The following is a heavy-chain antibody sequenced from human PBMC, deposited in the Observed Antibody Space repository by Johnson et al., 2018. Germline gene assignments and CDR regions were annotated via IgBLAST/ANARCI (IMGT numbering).Heavy chain of an antibody. Sequence: VQLQESGGGVVRPGGSLRLSCAASGFTFDDYGMSWVRQAPGKGLEWVSGISWNSGSIGYADSVKGRFTISRDNAKNSRYLQMNSMRGDDTGLYYCAKDNGGGWPRFQHWGEGTLVTVAS. D-gene: IGHD4-23*01. CDR1: GFTFDDYG. CDR2: ISWNSGSI. CDR3: AKDNGGGWPRFQH. V-gene: IGHV3-9*01. J-gene: IGHJ1*01.